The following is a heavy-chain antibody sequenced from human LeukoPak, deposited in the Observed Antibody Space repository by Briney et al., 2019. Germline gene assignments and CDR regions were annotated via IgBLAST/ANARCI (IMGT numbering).Heavy chain of an antibody. V-gene: IGHV3-21*06. J-gene: IGHJ3*02. CDR3: ARRSVVTAINFDTFDI. Sequence: PGGSLRLSCAASGFTFTTYSMNWVRQAPGKGLEWVSTISDSSSDIYYADSVKGRFTISRDNAKNSLYLQMNSLRAEDTAVYYCARRSVVTAINFDTFDIWGQGTMVTVSS. CDR2: ISDSSSDI. CDR1: GFTFTTYS. D-gene: IGHD2-21*02.